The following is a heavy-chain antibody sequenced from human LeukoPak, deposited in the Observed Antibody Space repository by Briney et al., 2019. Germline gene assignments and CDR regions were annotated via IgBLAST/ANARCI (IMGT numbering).Heavy chain of an antibody. CDR3: ARGTLDYGEYTANWSDP. D-gene: IGHD4-17*01. CDR2: IYYSGDP. J-gene: IGHJ5*02. Sequence: SETLSLTWTVSGGSISSYYWSWIRQPRGKGLEWVGYIYYSGDPTYNPSLKSRVPISGDTSKNQFSLKLRSVSAAGTAVYYWARGTLDYGEYTANWSDPWGEGTLVTVSS. V-gene: IGHV4-59*13. CDR1: GGSISSYY.